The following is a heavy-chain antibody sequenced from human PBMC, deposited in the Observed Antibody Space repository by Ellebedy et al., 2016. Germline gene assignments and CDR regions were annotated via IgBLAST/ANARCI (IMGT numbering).Heavy chain of an antibody. D-gene: IGHD3-22*01. CDR2: INPSGDST. CDR1: GYTFTSYN. V-gene: IGHV1-46*01. J-gene: IGHJ3*02. Sequence: ASVKVSXXAPGYTFTSYNIHWVRQAPGQGLEWMGIINPSGDSTSYAQKFQGRVTMTSDTSTSTVYMELSSLRSEDTAVYYCARDRGDYDSSGYDAFDIWGQGTMVTVSS. CDR3: ARDRGDYDSSGYDAFDI.